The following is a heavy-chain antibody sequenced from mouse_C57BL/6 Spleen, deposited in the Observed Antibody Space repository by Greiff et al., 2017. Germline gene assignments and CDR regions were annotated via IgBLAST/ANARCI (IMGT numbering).Heavy chain of an antibody. CDR2: IYPGSGST. CDR1: GYTFTSYW. J-gene: IGHJ4*01. V-gene: IGHV1-55*01. Sequence: VQLKQPGAELVKPGASVKMSCKASGYTFTSYWITWVKQRPGQGLEWIGDIYPGSGSTNYNEKFKSKATLTVDTSSSTAYMQLSSLTSEDSAVYYCARGGGYYAMDYWGQGTSVTVSS. CDR3: ARGGGYYAMDY.